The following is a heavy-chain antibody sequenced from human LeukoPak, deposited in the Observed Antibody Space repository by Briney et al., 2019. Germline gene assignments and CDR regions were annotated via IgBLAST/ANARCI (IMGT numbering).Heavy chain of an antibody. CDR2: IYTSGTT. CDR1: GGSISSGSYY. CDR3: AKGGRTGKSISMLRGVRNHYYYMDV. D-gene: IGHD3-10*01. V-gene: IGHV4-61*02. Sequence: SQTLSLTCTVSGGSISSGSYYWSWIRQPAGKGLEWIGRIYTSGTTKYNPSLKSRVTISVDTSKNQFSLKLNSVTAADTAVYYCAKGGRTGKSISMLRGVRNHYYYMDVWGKGTTVTISS. J-gene: IGHJ6*03.